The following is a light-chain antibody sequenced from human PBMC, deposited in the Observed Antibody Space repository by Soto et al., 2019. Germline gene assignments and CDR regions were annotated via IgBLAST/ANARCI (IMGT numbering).Light chain of an antibody. CDR2: KIS. Sequence: DIVMTQTPLSSPVSLGQPASISCRSSQSLLHGDGNTYLSWLQQRPGQPPRVLIYKISKRLSGVPDRFSGSGAETDFTLNISRVEAEDVGFYYCMQATQLRTFGQGTKVEIK. V-gene: IGKV2-24*01. J-gene: IGKJ1*01. CDR3: MQATQLRT. CDR1: QSLLHGDGNTY.